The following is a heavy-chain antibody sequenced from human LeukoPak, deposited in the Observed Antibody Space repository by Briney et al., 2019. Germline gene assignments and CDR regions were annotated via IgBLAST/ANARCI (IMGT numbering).Heavy chain of an antibody. V-gene: IGHV3-48*03. CDR1: GFTFSNSE. Sequence: GGSLRLSCAASGFTFSNSEMNWVRQAPGKGLEWISYIASSATRTYYADSVRGRFTISRDDALSSVYLEMNSLSAEDMAVYYCARGEMSTTLPHWGQGTLVIVSS. J-gene: IGHJ4*01. D-gene: IGHD5-24*01. CDR2: IASSATRT. CDR3: ARGEMSTTLPH.